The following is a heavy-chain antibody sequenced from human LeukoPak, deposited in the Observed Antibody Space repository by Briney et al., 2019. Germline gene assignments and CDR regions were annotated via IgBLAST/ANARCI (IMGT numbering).Heavy chain of an antibody. Sequence: SETLSLTCTVSGGSISSYYWSWIRQPPGKGLEWIGYIYYSGSTNYNPSLKSRVTISVDTSKNQFSLKLSSVTAVDTAVYYCARLMERMPGGDYWGQGTLVTVSS. V-gene: IGHV4-59*01. J-gene: IGHJ4*02. CDR3: ARLMERMPGGDY. CDR1: GGSISSYY. D-gene: IGHD1-1*01. CDR2: IYYSGST.